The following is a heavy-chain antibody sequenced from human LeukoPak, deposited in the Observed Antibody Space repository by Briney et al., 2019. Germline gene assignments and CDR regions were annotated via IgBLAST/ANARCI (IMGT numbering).Heavy chain of an antibody. CDR3: ATQGYCSSTSCATHWYFDL. CDR2: IYYSGST. J-gene: IGHJ2*01. Sequence: SETLSLTCTVSGGSISSYYWSWIRQPPGKGLEWIGYIYYSGSTNYNPSLKSRVTISVDTSKNQFSLKLSSVTAADTAVYYCATQGYCSSTSCATHWYFDLWGRGTLVTVSS. V-gene: IGHV4-59*08. CDR1: GGSISSYY. D-gene: IGHD2-2*01.